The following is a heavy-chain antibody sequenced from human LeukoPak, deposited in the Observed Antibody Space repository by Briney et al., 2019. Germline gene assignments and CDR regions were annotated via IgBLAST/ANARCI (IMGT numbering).Heavy chain of an antibody. CDR1: GFTFSSYG. Sequence: PGRSLRLSCAASGFTFSSYGMHWVRQAPGKGLEWVAVISYDGSNKYCADSVKGRFTISRDNSKNTLYLQMNSLRAEDTAVYYCAKDTEDFDYWGQGTLVTVSS. J-gene: IGHJ4*02. V-gene: IGHV3-30*18. CDR2: ISYDGSNK. CDR3: AKDTEDFDY.